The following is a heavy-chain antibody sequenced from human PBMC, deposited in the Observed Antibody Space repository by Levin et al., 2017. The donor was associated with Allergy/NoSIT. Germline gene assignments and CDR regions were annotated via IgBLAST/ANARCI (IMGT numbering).Heavy chain of an antibody. CDR3: ARPYSDYEPHFEY. CDR2: ISPSGTTI. V-gene: IGHV3-11*01. D-gene: IGHD5-12*01. CDR1: GFTFRDYY. Sequence: LSLTCAASGFTFRDYYMSWIRQAPGKGLEWGSYISPSGTTIYYADSVKGRFHIYRDNAKNSLYLQMNSLRAEDTAVYYCARPYSDYEPHFEYWGQGTLVTVSS. J-gene: IGHJ4*02.